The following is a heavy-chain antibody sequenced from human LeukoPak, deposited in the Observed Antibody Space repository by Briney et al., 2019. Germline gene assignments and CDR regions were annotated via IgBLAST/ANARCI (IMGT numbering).Heavy chain of an antibody. Sequence: GASVKVSCKASGYSFVLYGISWVRQAPGQGPEWMGWISTYNGNTKYAQKFQGRVTMTTDTSTSTDYMELRSLRSDDTAVYYCARDEDYGIFVNVDYWGQGTLVTVSS. V-gene: IGHV1-18*01. J-gene: IGHJ4*02. D-gene: IGHD4-17*01. CDR3: ARDEDYGIFVNVDY. CDR1: GYSFVLYG. CDR2: ISTYNGNT.